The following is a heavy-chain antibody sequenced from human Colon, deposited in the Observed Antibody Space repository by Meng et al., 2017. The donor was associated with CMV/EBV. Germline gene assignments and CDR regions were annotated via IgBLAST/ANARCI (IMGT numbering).Heavy chain of an antibody. J-gene: IGHJ4*02. CDR3: ITEAPGGDY. CDR1: GFTFSSYA. V-gene: IGHV3-23*01. CDR2: ISGSGGST. D-gene: IGHD1-14*01. Sequence: GESLKISCAASGFTFSSYAMSWVRQAPGKGLEWVSGISGSGGSTYYADSVKGRFTISRDHSKNTLYLQMNSLRAEDTAFYYCITEAPGGDYWGQGTLVTVSS.